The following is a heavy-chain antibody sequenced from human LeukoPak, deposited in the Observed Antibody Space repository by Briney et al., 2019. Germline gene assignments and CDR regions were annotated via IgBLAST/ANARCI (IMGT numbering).Heavy chain of an antibody. Sequence: PGGSLRLSCGTSGFTFNNAWMSWVRQAPGKGLEWVXRXXXKSDGGTTDYAAPVKGRFTISRDDSKNTLYLQMNSLKTEDTAVYYCTSHPWGGASDSALFDYWGQGTLVTVSS. CDR3: TSHPWGGASDSALFDY. D-gene: IGHD3-16*01. CDR1: GFTFNNAW. V-gene: IGHV3-15*01. CDR2: XXXKSDGGTT. J-gene: IGHJ4*02.